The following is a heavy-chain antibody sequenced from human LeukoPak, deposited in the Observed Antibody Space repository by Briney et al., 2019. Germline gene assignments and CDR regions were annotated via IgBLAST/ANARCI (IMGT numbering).Heavy chain of an antibody. CDR1: GDSVSSNSAA. D-gene: IGHD2-8*01. CDR2: TYYRSKGYT. Sequence: SPTLSLTCAISGDSVSSNSAAWNWLRQSPSRGLEWLGRTYYRSKGYTDYAVSVKSRITINPDTSKNQFSLKLSSVTAADTAVYYCARVGDVLMVYDNPNNWFDPWGQGTLVTVSS. CDR3: ARVGDVLMVYDNPNNWFDP. J-gene: IGHJ5*02. V-gene: IGHV6-1*01.